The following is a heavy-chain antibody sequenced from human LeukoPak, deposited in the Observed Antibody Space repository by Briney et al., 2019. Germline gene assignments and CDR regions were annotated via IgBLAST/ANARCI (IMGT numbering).Heavy chain of an antibody. J-gene: IGHJ2*01. Sequence: GRSLRLSCAASGFTFSSYAMHWVRQAPGKGLEWVAVISYDGSNKYYAGSVKGRFTISRDNSKNTLYLQMNSLRAEDTAVYYCAKVNTMFQGPPRYFDLWDRGALVTVSS. CDR2: ISYDGSNK. CDR1: GFTFSSYA. D-gene: IGHD3-10*02. CDR3: AKVNTMFQGPPRYFDL. V-gene: IGHV3-30-3*01.